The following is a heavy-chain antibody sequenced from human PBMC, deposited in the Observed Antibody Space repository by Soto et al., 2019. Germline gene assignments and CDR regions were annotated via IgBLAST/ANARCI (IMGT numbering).Heavy chain of an antibody. Sequence: GGSLRLSCAASGFTFSSYSMNWVRQAPGKGLEWVSYISSSSSTIYYADSVKGRFTISRVNAKNSLYLQMNSLRAEDTAVYYCARHPERIAEIGWFAPGGQGTLVTVSS. D-gene: IGHD6-13*01. V-gene: IGHV3-48*01. J-gene: IGHJ5*02. CDR2: ISSSSSTI. CDR1: GFTFSSYS. CDR3: ARHPERIAEIGWFAP.